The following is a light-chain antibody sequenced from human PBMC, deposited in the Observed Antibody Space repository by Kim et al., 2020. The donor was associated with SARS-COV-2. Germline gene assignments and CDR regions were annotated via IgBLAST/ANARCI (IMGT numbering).Light chain of an antibody. V-gene: IGKV3-20*01. CDR1: QSVNSRF. Sequence: LFSQPQGTSPLSPAARATLPCRASQSVNSRFLAWYQQKPGQAPRLLIYGASSRATGIPDRFSGSGSGTDFTLTFSRLESEEFAVYCCPVSPFGPGPKADLK. CDR2: GAS. J-gene: IGKJ3*01. CDR3: PVSP.